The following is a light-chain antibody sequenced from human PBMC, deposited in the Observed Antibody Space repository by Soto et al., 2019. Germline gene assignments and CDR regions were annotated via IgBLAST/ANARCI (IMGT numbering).Light chain of an antibody. CDR1: SIDIGRYNF. CDR3: TSYTITSPYV. V-gene: IGLV2-14*01. J-gene: IGLJ1*01. Sequence: LTQPASMSGSPGQSITISCTGTSIDIGRYNFVSWYQHHPGKAPKLIIYEATKRPSGVSYRFSGSKSGNTASLTISGLQAEDEADYYCTSYTITSPYVFXTGTKVTVL. CDR2: EAT.